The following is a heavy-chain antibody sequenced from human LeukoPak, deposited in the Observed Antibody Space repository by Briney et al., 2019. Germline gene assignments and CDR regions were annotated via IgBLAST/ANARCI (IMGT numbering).Heavy chain of an antibody. CDR2: IDPGDSHA. CDR1: GYNFSNYG. Sequence: GESLKISCKGSGYNFSNYGIGWVRQMPGKGLEWMGLIDPGDSHAIYSPSFQGQVTISADKSISAAYLQWSSLKASDTAMYYCARHGVGAGLAASYIWGQGTLLTVSS. V-gene: IGHV5-51*01. J-gene: IGHJ4*02. CDR3: ARHGVGAGLAASYI. D-gene: IGHD6-13*01.